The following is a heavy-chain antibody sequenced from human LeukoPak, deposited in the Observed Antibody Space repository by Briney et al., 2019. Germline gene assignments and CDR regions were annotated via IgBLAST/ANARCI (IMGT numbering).Heavy chain of an antibody. CDR2: ISYDGSNK. CDR1: GFTFSSYG. J-gene: IGHJ6*04. Sequence: PGGSLRLSCAASGFTFSSYGMHWVRQAPGKGLEWVAVISYDGSNKYYADSVKGRFTISRDNSKNTLYLQMNSLRAEDTAVYYCAKDTSSGRYNHYYGMDVWGKGTTVTVSS. V-gene: IGHV3-30*18. CDR3: AKDTSSGRYNHYYGMDV. D-gene: IGHD6-19*01.